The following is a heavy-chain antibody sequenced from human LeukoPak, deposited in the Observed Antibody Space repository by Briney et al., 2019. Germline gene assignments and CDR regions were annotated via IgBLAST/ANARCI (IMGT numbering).Heavy chain of an antibody. CDR1: GGSISSSNW. D-gene: IGHD5-12*01. J-gene: IGHJ5*02. V-gene: IGHV4-4*02. Sequence: SGTLSLTCAVSGGSISSSNWWSWVRQPPGKGLEGIGEIYHSGSTNYNSSLKSRVTISVDKSKNQFSLKLSSMTAADTAVYYCARKGYDYGWFDPWGQGSLVTVSS. CDR2: IYHSGST. CDR3: ARKGYDYGWFDP.